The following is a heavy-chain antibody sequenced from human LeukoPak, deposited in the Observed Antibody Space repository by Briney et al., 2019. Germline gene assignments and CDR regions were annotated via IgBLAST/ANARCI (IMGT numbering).Heavy chain of an antibody. Sequence: QESGPGLVKPSETLSLTCTVSGGSISSYYWSWIRQPAGKGLEWIGHIYTSGSTNYNPSLKSRVTMSVDTSKNQFSLKLSSVTAADTAVYYCARDLGYCSGGSCYSGFDYWGQGTLVTVSS. CDR2: IYTSGST. CDR3: ARDLGYCSGGSCYSGFDY. D-gene: IGHD2-15*01. CDR1: GGSISSYY. V-gene: IGHV4-4*07. J-gene: IGHJ4*02.